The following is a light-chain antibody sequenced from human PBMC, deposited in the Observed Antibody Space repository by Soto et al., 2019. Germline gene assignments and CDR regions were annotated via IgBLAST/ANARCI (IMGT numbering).Light chain of an antibody. V-gene: IGKV1-12*01. CDR2: AAS. CDR3: QQANRFPPT. CDR1: QGISSS. J-gene: IGKJ4*01. Sequence: DIQMTQSPSSVSASVGDRVTITCRASQGISSSLAWYQQKPGRAPRLLIYAASYLQGGDPSRFSGSGSGTDFSLTVSSLQPEDFATYYCQQANRFPPTFGGGTEVEVK.